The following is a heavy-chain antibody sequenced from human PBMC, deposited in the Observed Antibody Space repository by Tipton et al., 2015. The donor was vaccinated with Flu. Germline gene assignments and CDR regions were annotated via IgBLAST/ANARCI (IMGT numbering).Heavy chain of an antibody. Sequence: TLSLTCTVSGGSISSYYWSWIRQPPGKGLEWIGYIYYSGSTNYNPSLKSRVTISVDTPKNQFSLKLSSVTAADTAVYYCARAKATDAFDIWGQGTIVTVSS. CDR1: GGSISSYY. V-gene: IGHV4-59*08. J-gene: IGHJ3*02. CDR2: IYYSGST. CDR3: ARAKATDAFDI.